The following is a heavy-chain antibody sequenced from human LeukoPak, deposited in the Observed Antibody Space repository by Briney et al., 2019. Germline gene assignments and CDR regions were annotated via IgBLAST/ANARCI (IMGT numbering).Heavy chain of an antibody. J-gene: IGHJ6*03. V-gene: IGHV3-20*04. CDR2: INWNGGST. CDR1: GFNFDDYG. CDR3: ARDRGSGSYPPRYYYYMDV. Sequence: GGSLRLSCAASGFNFDDYGMSWVRQAPEKGLEGVSGINWNGGSTGYADSVKGRFTISRDNAKNSLYLQMNSLRAEDTALYYCARDRGSGSYPPRYYYYMDVWGKGTTVTVSS. D-gene: IGHD1-26*01.